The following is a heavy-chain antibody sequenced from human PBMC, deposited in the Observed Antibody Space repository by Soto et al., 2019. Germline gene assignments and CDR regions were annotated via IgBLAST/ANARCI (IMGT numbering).Heavy chain of an antibody. CDR3: ARRGACIRTICSRDY. Sequence: QVQLVQSGAEVTKPGASVKVSCKASGYTFPSYYIHWVRQAPGQGLEWMGIITPSGGSTTYAQKFQGRVTVTGDASTSTVYVDLARLRSEDTAGYYCARRGACIRTICSRDYWGQGALVTVSS. CDR1: GYTFPSYY. CDR2: ITPSGGST. J-gene: IGHJ4*02. D-gene: IGHD2-2*01. V-gene: IGHV1-46*01.